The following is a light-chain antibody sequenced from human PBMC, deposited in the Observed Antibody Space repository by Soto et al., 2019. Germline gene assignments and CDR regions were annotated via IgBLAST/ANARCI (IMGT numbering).Light chain of an antibody. J-gene: IGLJ1*01. CDR3: CSYGGSYYV. CDR1: SSDVGSYNL. CDR2: EGV. V-gene: IGLV2-23*01. Sequence: QSVLTQPASVSGSPGQSITISCTGTSSDVGSYNLVSWYQQHPGKAPKLMIYEGVRRPSGVSNRFSGSKSGNTASLTISGLQAVDEADYYCCSYGGSYYVFGTGTKVTVL.